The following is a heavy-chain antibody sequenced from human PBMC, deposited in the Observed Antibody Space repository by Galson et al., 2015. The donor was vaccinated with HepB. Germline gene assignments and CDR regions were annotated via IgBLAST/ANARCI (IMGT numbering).Heavy chain of an antibody. CDR3: AREGYDYGDYGEEFFDY. Sequence: SLRLSCAASGFTFSSYEMNWVRQAPGKGLEWVSYISSSGSTIYYADSVKGRFTISRDNAKNSLYLQMNSLRAEDTAVYYCAREGYDYGDYGEEFFDYWGQGTLVTVSS. V-gene: IGHV3-48*03. D-gene: IGHD4-17*01. J-gene: IGHJ4*02. CDR2: ISSSGSTI. CDR1: GFTFSSYE.